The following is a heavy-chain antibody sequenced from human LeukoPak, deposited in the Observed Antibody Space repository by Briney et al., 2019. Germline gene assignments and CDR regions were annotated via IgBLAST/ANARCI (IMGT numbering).Heavy chain of an antibody. D-gene: IGHD3-22*01. J-gene: IGHJ4*02. CDR3: ARENYYDSSGYYSDIDY. CDR1: GFTFSSYG. V-gene: IGHV3-33*05. Sequence: GGSLRLSCAASGFTFSSYGMHWVRQAPGKGLEWVALISYDGSNKYYADSVKGRFTISRDNSKNTLYLQMNSLRAEDTAVYYCARENYYDSSGYYSDIDYWGQGTLVTVSS. CDR2: ISYDGSNK.